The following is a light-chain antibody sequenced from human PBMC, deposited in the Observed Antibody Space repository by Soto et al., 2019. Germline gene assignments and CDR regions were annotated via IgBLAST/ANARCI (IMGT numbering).Light chain of an antibody. J-gene: IGKJ4*01. CDR1: QTISSW. CDR3: QQANSFPLT. V-gene: IGKV1-12*01. Sequence: DVHMSQSPFTLSASVGDRFTITCGASQTISSWLAWYQQKPGKAPKLLIYAASSLQSGVPSRFRGSGSGTDFTLTISSLQPEDFETYYCQQANSFPLTFGGGTKVDIK. CDR2: AAS.